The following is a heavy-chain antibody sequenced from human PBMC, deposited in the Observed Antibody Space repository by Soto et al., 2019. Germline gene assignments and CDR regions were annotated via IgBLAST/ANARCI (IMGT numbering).Heavy chain of an antibody. J-gene: IGHJ4*02. Sequence: GGSLRLSCLASVIAFGSRAMSWVRQAPGEGLEWVSTITDTGGDAKYADSVRGRFTISRDNSKKTLYLQMSSLRADDSAVYFCERRSEESYPGRRIFVFWGRGNWGTV. CDR1: VIAFGSRA. CDR2: ITDTGGDA. D-gene: IGHD3-10*01. CDR3: ERRSEESYPGRRIFVF. V-gene: IGHV3-23*01.